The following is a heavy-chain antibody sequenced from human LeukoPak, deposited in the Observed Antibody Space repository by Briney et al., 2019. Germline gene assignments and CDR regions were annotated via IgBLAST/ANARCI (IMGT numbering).Heavy chain of an antibody. CDR3: ARAPRIAAAGAWFDP. CDR1: GYTFSSFG. CDR2: ISAYNGNT. Sequence: ASVKVSCKASGYTFSSFGISWVRQAPGQGLEWMGWISAYNGNTNYAQKLQGRVTMTTDTSTSTAYMELRSLRSEDTAVYYCARAPRIAAAGAWFDPWGQGTLVTVSS. V-gene: IGHV1-18*01. J-gene: IGHJ5*02. D-gene: IGHD6-13*01.